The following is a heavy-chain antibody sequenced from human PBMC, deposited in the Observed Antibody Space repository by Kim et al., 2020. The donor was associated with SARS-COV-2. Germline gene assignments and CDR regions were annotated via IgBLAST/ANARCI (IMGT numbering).Heavy chain of an antibody. D-gene: IGHD2-8*02. J-gene: IGHJ3*02. CDR1: GGTFSSYA. CDR2: IIPIFGTA. Sequence: SVKVSCKASGGTFSSYAISWVRQAPGQGLEWMGGIIPIFGTANYAQKFQGRVTITADESTSTAYMELSSLRSEDTAVYYCARVRWGNSGAFDIWGQGTMVTVSS. CDR3: ARVRWGNSGAFDI. V-gene: IGHV1-69*13.